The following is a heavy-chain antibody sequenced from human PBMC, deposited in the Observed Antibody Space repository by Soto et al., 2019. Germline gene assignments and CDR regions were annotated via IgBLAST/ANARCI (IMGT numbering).Heavy chain of an antibody. CDR3: ARGDCVGGTCYSLAGSFYYCMDV. Sequence: EVQLVESGGGLVQPGGSLRLSCAASGFTFSNYWMYWVRQAPGKGLEWVSRINSDGSVSSHADSVRGRLTISRDNVKNTLYLHMDSLRAEATAVYFCARGDCVGGTCYSLAGSFYYCMDVWGKGTTVTVFS. CDR2: INSDGSVS. J-gene: IGHJ6*03. D-gene: IGHD2-15*01. V-gene: IGHV3-74*02. CDR1: GFTFSNYW.